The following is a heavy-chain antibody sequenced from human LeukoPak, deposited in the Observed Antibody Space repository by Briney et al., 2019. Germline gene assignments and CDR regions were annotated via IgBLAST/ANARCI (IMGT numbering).Heavy chain of an antibody. Sequence: SETLSLTCTXSGGSISSRSYYWGWIRQPPGKGLGWIANIYYSGDTYYNPSLKSRVTISVDTSKNQFSLKLSSVAAADTAVYYCARDRSRWDLLPFDSWGQGXLV. D-gene: IGHD1-26*01. CDR1: GGSISSRSYY. J-gene: IGHJ4*02. CDR2: IYYSGDT. V-gene: IGHV4-39*07. CDR3: ARDRSRWDLLPFDS.